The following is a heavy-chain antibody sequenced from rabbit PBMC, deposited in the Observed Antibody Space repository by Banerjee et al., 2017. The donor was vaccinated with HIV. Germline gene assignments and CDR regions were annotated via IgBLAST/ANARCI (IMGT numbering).Heavy chain of an antibody. CDR3: TRDLDL. CDR1: GFSFSGNWMW. CDR2: IDVGSSGSI. V-gene: IGHV1S45*01. J-gene: IGHJ4*01. Sequence: QEQLVESGGDLVKPEGSLTLTCKASGFSFSGNWMWMCWVRQAPGKGLEWIACIDVGSSGSIYYASWAKGRFTISKTSSTTVTLQMTSLTAADTATYFCTRDLDLRGQGTLVTVS.